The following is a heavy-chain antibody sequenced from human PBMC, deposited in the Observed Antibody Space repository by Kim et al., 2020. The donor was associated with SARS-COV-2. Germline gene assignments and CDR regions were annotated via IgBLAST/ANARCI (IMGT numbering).Heavy chain of an antibody. CDR1: GYSFTSYW. V-gene: IGHV5-10-1*01. D-gene: IGHD1-26*01. J-gene: IGHJ3*02. CDR2: IDPSDSYT. Sequence: GESLKISCKGSGYSFTSYWISWVRQMPGKGLEWMGRIDPSDSYTNYSPSFQGHVTISADKSISTAYLQWSSLKASDTAMYYCARIKAHENIVGATAPRNDAFDIWGQGTMVTVSS. CDR3: ARIKAHENIVGATAPRNDAFDI.